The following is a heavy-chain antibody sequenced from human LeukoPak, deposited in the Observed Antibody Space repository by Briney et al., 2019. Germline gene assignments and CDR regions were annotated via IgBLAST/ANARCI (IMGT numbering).Heavy chain of an antibody. CDR2: IYYSGST. CDR3: ARGYYDFWSGYYTLSWFDP. V-gene: IGHV4-39*07. J-gene: IGHJ5*02. CDR1: GVSISSTDYY. D-gene: IGHD3-3*01. Sequence: PSETLSLTCIVSGVSISSTDYYWGWIRQPPGKGLEWIGSIYYSGSTNYNPSLKSRVTISVDTSKNQFSLKLSSVTAADTAVYYCARGYYDFWSGYYTLSWFDPWGQGTLVTVSS.